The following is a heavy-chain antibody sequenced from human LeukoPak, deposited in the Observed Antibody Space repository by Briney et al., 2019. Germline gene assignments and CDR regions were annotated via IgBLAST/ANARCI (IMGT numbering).Heavy chain of an antibody. CDR2: ICYSGST. J-gene: IGHJ4*02. D-gene: IGHD3-9*01. V-gene: IGHV4-59*01. CDR1: GGSISSYY. Sequence: TPSETLSPTCTVSGGSISSYYWSWIRQPPGKGLEWIGYICYSGSTNYNPSLKSRVTISVDTSKNQFSLKLSSVTAADTAVYYCARAGNDILTGYFHYFDYWGQGTLVTVSS. CDR3: ARAGNDILTGYFHYFDY.